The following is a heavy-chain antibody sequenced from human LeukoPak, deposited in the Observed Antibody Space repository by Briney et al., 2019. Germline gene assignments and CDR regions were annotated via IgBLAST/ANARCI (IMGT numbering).Heavy chain of an antibody. Sequence: GGSLRLSCAASGSTLSSYSMNWVRQAPGKGLEWVSYISSSSSTIYYADSVKGRFTISRDNAKNSLYLQMNSLRDEDTAVYYCAREGDSSSWYEVDYFDYWGQGTLVTVSS. CDR3: AREGDSSSWYEVDYFDY. J-gene: IGHJ4*02. V-gene: IGHV3-48*02. CDR2: ISSSSSTI. D-gene: IGHD6-13*01. CDR1: GSTLSSYS.